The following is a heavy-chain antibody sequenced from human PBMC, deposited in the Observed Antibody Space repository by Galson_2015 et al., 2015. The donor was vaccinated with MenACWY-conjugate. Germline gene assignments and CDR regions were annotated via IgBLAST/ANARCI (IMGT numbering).Heavy chain of an antibody. CDR2: IIPMFGTA. V-gene: IGHV1-69*13. CDR1: GVTFSNYG. CDR3: ARDRRRERDYYYYGMDV. Sequence: SVTVSCKASGVTFSNYGISWVRHAPGHGLAWLGGIIPMFGTANPAQKFQGRVTITADESTSTAYMELSSLTFEDTAVYYCARDRRRERDYYYYGMDVWGQGTTVTVSS. J-gene: IGHJ6*02.